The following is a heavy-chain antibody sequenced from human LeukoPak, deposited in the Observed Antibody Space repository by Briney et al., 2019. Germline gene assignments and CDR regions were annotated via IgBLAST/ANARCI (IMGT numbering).Heavy chain of an antibody. D-gene: IGHD3-22*01. J-gene: IGHJ4*02. CDR3: AKDFDYYDSSGYPDY. V-gene: IGHV3-30*04. Sequence: PGRSLRLSCAASGFTVSSYAMHWVRQAPGKGLEWVAVISYDGSNKYYADSVKGRFTISRDNSKNTLYLQMNSLRAEDTAVYYCAKDFDYYDSSGYPDYWGQGTLVTVSS. CDR2: ISYDGSNK. CDR1: GFTVSSYA.